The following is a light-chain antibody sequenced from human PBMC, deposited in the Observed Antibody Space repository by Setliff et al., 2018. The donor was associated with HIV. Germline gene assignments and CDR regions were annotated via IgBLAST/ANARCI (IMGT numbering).Light chain of an antibody. V-gene: IGLV2-14*03. Sequence: QSALTQPASVSGSPGQSITISCTGTSSDVGVYNFVSWYQQHPGKAPKLIIYDVSNRPSGVSYRFSASKSGNTASLTVSGLQAEDEADYYCSSYAGSNNVFGTGTKVTVL. CDR1: SSDVGVYNF. J-gene: IGLJ1*01. CDR3: SSYAGSNNV. CDR2: DVS.